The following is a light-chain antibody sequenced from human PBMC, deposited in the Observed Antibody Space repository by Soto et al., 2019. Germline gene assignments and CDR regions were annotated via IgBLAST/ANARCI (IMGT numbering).Light chain of an antibody. CDR2: DAS. J-gene: IGKJ1*01. V-gene: IGKV3-20*01. CDR3: QQYGESPWT. Sequence: TLSLSPVEIATLSCRASQSVGSTYLAWYQQKPGQAPRLLIYDASSRATGIPDRFSGSGSGTDFTLTISRLEPEDFAVYYCQQYGESPWTFGQGTKVDI. CDR1: QSVGSTY.